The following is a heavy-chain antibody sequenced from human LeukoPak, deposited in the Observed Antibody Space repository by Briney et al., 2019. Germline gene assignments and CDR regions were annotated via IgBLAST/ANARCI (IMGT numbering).Heavy chain of an antibody. Sequence: KPSETLSLTCTVSCVPISSYYWSWLRQPPGKGLELIGYIYTCGSTNYNPSLKSRVTTSVDTSKNQFSLKLSSVTAADTAAYYCARHRYGAYYYMDVWGKGTTVTVSS. CDR2: IYTCGST. CDR3: ARHRYGAYYYMDV. J-gene: IGHJ6*03. V-gene: IGHV4-4*09. D-gene: IGHD4-17*01. CDR1: CVPISSYY.